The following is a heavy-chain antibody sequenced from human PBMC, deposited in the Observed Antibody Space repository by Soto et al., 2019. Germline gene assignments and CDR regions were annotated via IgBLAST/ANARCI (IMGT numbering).Heavy chain of an antibody. CDR1: GYTFTSYD. V-gene: IGHV1-8*02. CDR2: MNPNSGNT. Sequence: ASVKVSCKASGYTFTSYDINWVRQATGQGLEWLGWMNPNSGNTGYAQKFQGRVTMTRNTSISTAYMELSSLRSEDTAVYYCAKQAAHKDHYYTVVGGKGTTDTVSS. CDR3: AKQAAHKDHYYTVV. J-gene: IGHJ6*03. D-gene: IGHD2-15*01.